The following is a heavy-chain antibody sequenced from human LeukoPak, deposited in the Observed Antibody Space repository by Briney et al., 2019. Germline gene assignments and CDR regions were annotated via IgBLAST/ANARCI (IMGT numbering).Heavy chain of an antibody. CDR2: ISSSSSNI. D-gene: IGHD5-12*01. CDR3: ARAIVATINPFDY. Sequence: GGSLRLSCAASGFTFSSYSMNWVRQAPGKGLEWVLSISSSSSNIYYADSVKGRFTISTDNAKNSMYLQMNSLRAEDTAVYYCARAIVATINPFDYWGQGTLVTVSS. J-gene: IGHJ4*02. V-gene: IGHV3-21*01. CDR1: GFTFSSYS.